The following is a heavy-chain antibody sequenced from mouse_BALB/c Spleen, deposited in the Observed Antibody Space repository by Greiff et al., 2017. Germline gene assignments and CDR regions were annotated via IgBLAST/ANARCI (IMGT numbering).Heavy chain of an antibody. CDR2: ISSGGGNT. J-gene: IGHJ2*01. CDR1: GFTFSSYT. D-gene: IGHD3-3*01. V-gene: IGHV5-9*03. CDR3: ARGDLDY. Sequence: EVHLVESGGGLVKPGGSLKLSCAASGFTFSSYTMSWVRQTPEKRLEWVAAISSGGGNTYYPDSVKGRFTISRDNAKNNLYLQMSSLRSEDTALYYCARGDLDYWGQGTTLTVSS.